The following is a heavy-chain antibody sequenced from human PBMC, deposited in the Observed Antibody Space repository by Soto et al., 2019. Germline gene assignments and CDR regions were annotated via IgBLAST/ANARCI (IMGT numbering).Heavy chain of an antibody. J-gene: IGHJ6*03. CDR2: IWYDGSNK. CDR3: ARLAMITFGGVIVDYYYYMDV. Sequence: QVQLVESGGGVVQPGRSLRLSCAASGFTFSSYGMHWVRQAPGKGLEWVAVIWYDGSNKYYADSVKGRFTISRDNSKNTLHLQMKREGVEDTIVYYCARLAMITFGGVIVDYYYYMDVWGKGTAVTVSS. D-gene: IGHD3-16*02. CDR1: GFTFSSYG. V-gene: IGHV3-33*01.